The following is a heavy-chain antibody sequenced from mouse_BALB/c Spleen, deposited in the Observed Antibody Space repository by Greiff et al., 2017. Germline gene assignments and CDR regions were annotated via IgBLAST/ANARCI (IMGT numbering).Heavy chain of an antibody. CDR2: IWAGGST. J-gene: IGHJ3*01. CDR3: ARDRGSSTMITTAWFAY. CDR1: GFSLTGYG. V-gene: IGHV2-9*02. Sequence: VQLQQSGPGLVAPSQSLSITCTVSGFSLTGYGVNWVRQPPGKGLEWLGVIWAGGSTNYNSALMSRLSISKDNSKSQVFLKMNSLQTDDTAMYYCARDRGSSTMITTAWFAYWGQGTLVTVSA. D-gene: IGHD2-4*01.